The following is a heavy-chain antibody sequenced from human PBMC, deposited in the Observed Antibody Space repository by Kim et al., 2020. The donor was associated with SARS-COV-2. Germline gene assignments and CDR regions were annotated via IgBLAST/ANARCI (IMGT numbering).Heavy chain of an antibody. D-gene: IGHD6-19*01. V-gene: IGHV3-30*07. J-gene: IGHJ4*02. Sequence: GRFTISRDNSKNTLYLQMNSLRAEDTAVYYCARDSILWEPGIAVAGYFDYWGQGTLVTVSS. CDR3: ARDSILWEPGIAVAGYFDY.